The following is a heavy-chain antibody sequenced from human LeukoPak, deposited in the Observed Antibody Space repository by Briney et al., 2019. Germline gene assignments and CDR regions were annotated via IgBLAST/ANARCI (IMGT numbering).Heavy chain of an antibody. CDR1: GGSISSYY. D-gene: IGHD3-22*01. CDR2: IYYSGST. CDR3: ASSSVDSSGYWDFDY. V-gene: IGHV4-59*01. J-gene: IGHJ4*02. Sequence: SETLSLTCTVSGGSISSYYWSWIRQPPGKGLEWIGYIYYSGSTNYNPSLKSRVSISVDTSKNQFSLKLSSVTAADTAVYYCASSSVDSSGYWDFDYWGQGALVTVSA.